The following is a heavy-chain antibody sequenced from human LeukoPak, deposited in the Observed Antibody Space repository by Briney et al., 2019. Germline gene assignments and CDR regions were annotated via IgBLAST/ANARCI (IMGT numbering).Heavy chain of an antibody. V-gene: IGHV3-30*02. CDR3: AKEDGRSGWSLDL. D-gene: IGHD6-19*01. Sequence: GGSLGLSCAASGFTFSSYGMHWVRQATGKGLEWVAFIPYDGTNKYYADSVKGRFSISRDNSKNTLYLQMNSLRAEDTALYYCAKEDGRSGWSLDLWGRGTLVTVSS. CDR1: GFTFSSYG. J-gene: IGHJ2*01. CDR2: IPYDGTNK.